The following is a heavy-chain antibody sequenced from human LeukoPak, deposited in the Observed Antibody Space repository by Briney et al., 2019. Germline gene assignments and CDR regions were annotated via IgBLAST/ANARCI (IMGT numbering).Heavy chain of an antibody. CDR2: INHSGST. D-gene: IGHD3-10*01. CDR1: GGSFSGYF. Sequence: SETLSLTCAVYGGSFSGYFWNWIRQPPGKGLEWIGKINHSGSTHHNPSLKSRVTISIDTSKNQISLKLSSVTAADTAVYYCARGPDSGSYFAWFGPWGQGTLVTVSS. CDR3: ARGPDSGSYFAWFGP. J-gene: IGHJ5*02. V-gene: IGHV4-34*01.